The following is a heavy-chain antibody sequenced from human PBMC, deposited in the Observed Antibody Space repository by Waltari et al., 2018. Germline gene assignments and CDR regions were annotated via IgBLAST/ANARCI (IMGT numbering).Heavy chain of an antibody. J-gene: IGHJ3*02. CDR3: ARDTSITMIVVGAFDI. V-gene: IGHV1-69*08. CDR1: GGTFSSYT. D-gene: IGHD3-22*01. CDR2: IIPILGIA. Sequence: QVQLVQSGAEVKKPGSSVKVSCKASGGTFSSYTISWVRQAPGQGLEWMGRIIPILGIANYAQNFQGRVTITADKSTSTAYMELSSLRSEDTAVYYCARDTSITMIVVGAFDIWGQGTMVTVSS.